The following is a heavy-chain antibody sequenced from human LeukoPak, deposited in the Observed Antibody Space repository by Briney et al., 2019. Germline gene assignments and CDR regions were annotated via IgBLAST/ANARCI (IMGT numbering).Heavy chain of an antibody. CDR1: GFTFNDYY. CDR3: ARGPYSSGSSADY. V-gene: IGHV3-11*06. Sequence: SGGTLRLSCAASGFTFNDYYMSWIRQAPGKGLEWVSYISSSDTYTNYADSVKGRFTISRDNAKNSLYLQMNSLRAEDTAVYYCARGPYSSGSSADYWGQGTLVTVSS. CDR2: ISSSDTYT. D-gene: IGHD6-19*01. J-gene: IGHJ4*02.